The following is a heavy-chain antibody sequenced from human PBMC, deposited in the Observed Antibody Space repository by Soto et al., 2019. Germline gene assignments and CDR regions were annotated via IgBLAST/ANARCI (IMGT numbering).Heavy chain of an antibody. V-gene: IGHV3-73*01. CDR1: GFTFSGSA. Sequence: GGSLRLSCAASGFTFSGSAMHWVRQASGKGLEWVGRIRSKANSYATAYAASVKGRFTISRDDSKNTAYLQMNSLKTEDTAVYYCTLPPASYCSGGSCYSDYWGQGTLVTVSS. D-gene: IGHD2-15*01. CDR2: IRSKANSYAT. CDR3: TLPPASYCSGGSCYSDY. J-gene: IGHJ4*02.